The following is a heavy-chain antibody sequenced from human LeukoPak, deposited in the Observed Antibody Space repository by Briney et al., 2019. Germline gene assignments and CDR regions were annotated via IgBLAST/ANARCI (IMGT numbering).Heavy chain of an antibody. CDR3: ARSYYYGSGSYYWVNY. D-gene: IGHD3-10*01. CDR1: GYSFTNYW. J-gene: IGHJ4*02. V-gene: IGHV5-51*01. CDR2: IHPGDSDT. Sequence: GESLKISCKGSGYSFTNYWIGWVRQMPGKGLEWMGIIHPGDSDTRYSPSFQGQVTISADKSISTAYLQWSSLKASDTAMYYCARSYYYGSGSYYWVNYWGQGTLVTVSS.